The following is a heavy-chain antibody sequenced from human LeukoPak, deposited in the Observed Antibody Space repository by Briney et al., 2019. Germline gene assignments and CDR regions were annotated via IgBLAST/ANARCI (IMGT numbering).Heavy chain of an antibody. CDR2: LSRGGGTT. J-gene: IGHJ4*02. CDR1: GFNFNMFA. D-gene: IGHD2-8*01. Sequence: HPGGSLRPSCTGSGFNFNMFAMNWVHQAPGQGLEWVSGLSRGGGTTNYADSVKGRFTISRDKSKNMVFLQMNSLRPEDTAVYYCAKEQRIRHCSEGVCMEGYYFDYWGQGSLVTVSS. CDR3: AKEQRIRHCSEGVCMEGYYFDY. V-gene: IGHV3-23*01.